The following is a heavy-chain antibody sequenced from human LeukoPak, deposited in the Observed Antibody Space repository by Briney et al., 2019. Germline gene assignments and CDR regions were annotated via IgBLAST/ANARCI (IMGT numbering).Heavy chain of an antibody. CDR2: ISGSGGST. V-gene: IGHV3-23*01. CDR1: GFTFSSYA. Sequence: GGSLRLSCAASGFTFSSYAMSWVRQAPGKGLEWVSTISGSGGSTYYADSVKGRFTISRDNSKNTLYLQMNSLRAEDTAVYYCAKDITAGSSGGDAFDIWGQGTMVTVSS. D-gene: IGHD1-26*01. J-gene: IGHJ3*02. CDR3: AKDITAGSSGGDAFDI.